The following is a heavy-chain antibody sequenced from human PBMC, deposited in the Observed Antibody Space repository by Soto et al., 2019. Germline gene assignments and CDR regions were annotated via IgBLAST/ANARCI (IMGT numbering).Heavy chain of an antibody. CDR3: AREPRLLIWFGELHD. J-gene: IGHJ4*02. V-gene: IGHV1-18*01. D-gene: IGHD3-10*01. CDR1: GYTFTSYG. CDR2: ISVYNGNT. Sequence: GASVKVSCKASGYTFTSYGISWVRQAPGQGLEWMGWISVYNGNTNYAQKLQGRVTMTTDTSTSTAYMELRSLRSAADTAVYYCAREPRLLIWFGELHDWGRGTLVTVSS.